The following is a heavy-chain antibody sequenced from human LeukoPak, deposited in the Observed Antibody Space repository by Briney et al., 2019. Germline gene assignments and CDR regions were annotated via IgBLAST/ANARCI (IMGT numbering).Heavy chain of an antibody. CDR3: AKSLLSPNPRGASDC. Sequence: LAGGSLRLSCVASEFPFSSYWMSWVRQAPGKGLEWVANIKQDSSEIFYVDSVKGRVTISRDNAKNSLYLQMDSLRGDDTATYFCAKSLLSPNPRGASDCWGQGTLVTVSS. CDR1: EFPFSSYW. J-gene: IGHJ4*02. D-gene: IGHD3-10*01. V-gene: IGHV3-7*01. CDR2: IKQDSSEI.